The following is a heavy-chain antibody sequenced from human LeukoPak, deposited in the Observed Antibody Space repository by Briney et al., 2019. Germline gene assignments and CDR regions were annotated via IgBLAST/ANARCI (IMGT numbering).Heavy chain of an antibody. CDR1: GYTFTSYD. CDR3: ARGGWTRTIVGAIHFDY. Sequence: ASVKVSCKASGYTFTSYDINWVRQATGQGLEWMGWMNPNSGNTGYAQKFQGRVTITRSTSISTAYMELSSLRSEDTAVYYCARGGWTRTIVGAIHFDYWGQGTLVTVSS. D-gene: IGHD1-26*01. V-gene: IGHV1-8*03. CDR2: MNPNSGNT. J-gene: IGHJ4*02.